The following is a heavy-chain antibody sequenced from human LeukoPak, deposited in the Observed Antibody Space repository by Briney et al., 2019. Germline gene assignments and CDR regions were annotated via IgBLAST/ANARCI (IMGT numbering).Heavy chain of an antibody. J-gene: IGHJ4*02. Sequence: GGSLRLSCAASGVTVSDNYMSWVRQAPGKGLEWVSLIYSGGSTYYADSVKGRFAISTDNSKNTLYLQMNSLRVEDTAVYFCAARKVRGVWFYLDCWGQGTLVTVSS. D-gene: IGHD3-10*01. CDR3: AARKVRGVWFYLDC. CDR2: IYSGGST. CDR1: GVTVSDNY. V-gene: IGHV3-53*01.